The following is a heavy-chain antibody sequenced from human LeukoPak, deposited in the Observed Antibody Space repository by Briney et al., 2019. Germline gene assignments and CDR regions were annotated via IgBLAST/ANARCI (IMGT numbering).Heavy chain of an antibody. CDR2: ISSSSSYI. D-gene: IGHD3-16*01. V-gene: IGHV3-21*01. CDR3: ARVWARKENGATGVFDY. CDR1: GFTFSSYA. Sequence: GGSLRLSCAASGFTFSSYAMSWVRQAPGKGLEWVSSISSSSSYIYYADSVKGRFTISRDNAKNSLYLQMNSLRAEDTAVYYCARVWARKENGATGVFDYWGQGTLVTVSS. J-gene: IGHJ4*02.